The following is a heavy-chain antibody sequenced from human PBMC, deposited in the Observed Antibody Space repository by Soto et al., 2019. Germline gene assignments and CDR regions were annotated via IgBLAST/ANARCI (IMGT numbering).Heavy chain of an antibody. J-gene: IGHJ5*02. V-gene: IGHV4-30-2*01. Sequence: QLQLQESGSGLVKPSQTLSLTCAVSGGSISSGGYSWSWIRQPPGKGLEWIGYIYHSGSTYYNPSLKSRVTISVDRSKNQFSLKLSSVTAADTAVYYCARDGSDYGDYDWFDPWGQGTLVTVSS. CDR2: IYHSGST. CDR1: GGSISSGGYS. CDR3: ARDGSDYGDYDWFDP. D-gene: IGHD4-17*01.